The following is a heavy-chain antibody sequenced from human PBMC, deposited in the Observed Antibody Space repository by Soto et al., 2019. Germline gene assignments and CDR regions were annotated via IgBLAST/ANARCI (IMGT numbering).Heavy chain of an antibody. V-gene: IGHV3-30-3*01. Sequence: QVQLVESGGGVVQPGGSLRLSCAASGFTFSTNAMDWVRQAPGKGLEWVAVISYDGSNKYIAEAVKGRFTISRDNSKNTLFLQMNSLRAEDTAVYYCARGTTTSAFSAMDVWGQGTTVTVSS. D-gene: IGHD1-1*01. CDR2: ISYDGSNK. CDR3: ARGTTTSAFSAMDV. CDR1: GFTFSTNA. J-gene: IGHJ6*02.